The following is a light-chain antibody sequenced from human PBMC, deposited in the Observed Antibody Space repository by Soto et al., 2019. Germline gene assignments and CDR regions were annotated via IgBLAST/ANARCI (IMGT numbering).Light chain of an antibody. Sequence: IQRTQSPSSLFASVGDRVTITFRASQDISNYLAWFQQQPGKAPRSLIYVASTLQSGVPSRFRGSGSGTEFTLTISSLQPDDFATYYCQQYNSFPSFGQGTKVDIK. CDR2: VAS. J-gene: IGKJ1*01. V-gene: IGKV1-16*01. CDR1: QDISNY. CDR3: QQYNSFPS.